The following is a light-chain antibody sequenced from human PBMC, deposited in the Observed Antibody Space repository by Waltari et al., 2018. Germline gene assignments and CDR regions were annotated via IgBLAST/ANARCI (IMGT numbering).Light chain of an antibody. CDR2: GAS. J-gene: IGKJ4*01. Sequence: SSRATQYMTGRLVTRYHQQPGQAPRLLIYGASSRATGIPDRFSGSGSGTDFTLTISRLEPEDSAVYYCQQYDGSVVTFGGGTKVEIK. CDR1: QYMTGRL. V-gene: IGKV3-20*01. CDR3: QQYDGSVVT.